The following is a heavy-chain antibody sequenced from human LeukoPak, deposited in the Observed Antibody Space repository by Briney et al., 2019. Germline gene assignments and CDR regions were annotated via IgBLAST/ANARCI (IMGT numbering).Heavy chain of an antibody. J-gene: IGHJ4*02. Sequence: GGSLRLSCAASGFTFSSFSMNWVRQAPGKGLEWVSFITGSSSTIYYADSVKGRFTISRDNAKNSLYLQMNSLRAEDTAVYYCASCSSTNCYWGQGTLVTVFS. V-gene: IGHV3-48*01. D-gene: IGHD2-2*01. CDR3: ASCSSTNCY. CDR2: ITGSSSTI. CDR1: GFTFSSFS.